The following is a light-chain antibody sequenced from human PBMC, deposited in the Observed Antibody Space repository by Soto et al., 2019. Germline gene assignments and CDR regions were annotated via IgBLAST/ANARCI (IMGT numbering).Light chain of an antibody. J-gene: IGLJ1*01. Sequence: QSVLTQPASVSGSPGQSITISCTGTSNDVGGYNYVSWYQQHPGKAPKLMIYDVSNRPSGVSNRFSGSKSANTASLTISGLQTEDESDYYCSSYTGSSTYVFGTGTKATVL. V-gene: IGLV2-14*03. CDR1: SNDVGGYNY. CDR2: DVS. CDR3: SSYTGSSTYV.